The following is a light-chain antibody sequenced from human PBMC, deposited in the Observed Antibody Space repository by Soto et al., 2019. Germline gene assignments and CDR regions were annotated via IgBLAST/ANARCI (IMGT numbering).Light chain of an antibody. J-gene: IGKJ3*01. CDR1: QSVSSSY. CDR2: GAS. CDR3: QQYGVSPPFT. Sequence: EIVLTQSPGTLSLSPGERATLSCRASQSVSSSYLACYQQKPGQAPRLLIYGASGRATGIPDRFSGSGSGTDFTLTISRLEPEEFGVYYCQQYGVSPPFTFGPGTKVDIK. V-gene: IGKV3-20*01.